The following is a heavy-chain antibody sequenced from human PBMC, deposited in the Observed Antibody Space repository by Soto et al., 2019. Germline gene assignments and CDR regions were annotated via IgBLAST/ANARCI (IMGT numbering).Heavy chain of an antibody. CDR3: ARLWSEREPNFDY. Sequence: LRLSCAASGYTFSDSAIHWVRQASGKGLEWVGRIRSKANSYATVYAASVRGRFTISRDDSKNTAYLQMNSLKTEDTAVYYCARLWSEREPNFDYWGQGTLVTVSS. V-gene: IGHV3-73*01. J-gene: IGHJ4*02. CDR2: IRSKANSYAT. D-gene: IGHD1-26*01. CDR1: GYTFSDSA.